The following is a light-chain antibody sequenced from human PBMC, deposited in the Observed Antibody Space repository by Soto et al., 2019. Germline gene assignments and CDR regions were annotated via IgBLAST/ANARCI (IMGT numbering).Light chain of an antibody. V-gene: IGKV3-20*01. CDR3: HLYDTSPPVT. J-gene: IGKJ5*01. CDR1: QSVSSSY. CDR2: GAS. Sequence: ENVLTQSPGTLSLSPWERATLSCRASQSVSSSYLAWYQQKPGQAPRLLIYGASSRATGIPDRFSGSGSGTEFTLTISRLEPEDFAMYYWHLYDTSPPVTFGQGTRLEIK.